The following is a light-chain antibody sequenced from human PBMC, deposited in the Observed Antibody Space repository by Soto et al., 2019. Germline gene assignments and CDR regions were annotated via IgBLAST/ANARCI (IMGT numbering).Light chain of an antibody. V-gene: IGKV1-33*01. CDR1: QDFSYY. CDR2: DAS. Sequence: DIQMTQSPPSLSSSVGNRVTITCKPSQDFSYYLNWYRQKPGKAPKLLSYDASNLETGVPSRFSGSGSGTDFTFTISSLQPEDIATYYCQQYDNLPLTFGGGTKVDI. J-gene: IGKJ4*01. CDR3: QQYDNLPLT.